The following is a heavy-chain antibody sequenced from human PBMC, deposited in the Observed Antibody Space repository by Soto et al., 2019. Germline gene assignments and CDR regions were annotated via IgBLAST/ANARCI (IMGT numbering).Heavy chain of an antibody. Sequence: QVQLVESGGGVVQPGRSLRLSCAASGFTFSSYGMHWVRQAPGKGLEWVAVISYDGSNKYYADSVKGRFTISSDNSKNTLYLQMNSLRAEDTAVYYCAKDRRPYDYYGMDVWGQGTTVTVSS. J-gene: IGHJ6*02. CDR2: ISYDGSNK. V-gene: IGHV3-30*18. D-gene: IGHD6-25*01. CDR3: AKDRRPYDYYGMDV. CDR1: GFTFSSYG.